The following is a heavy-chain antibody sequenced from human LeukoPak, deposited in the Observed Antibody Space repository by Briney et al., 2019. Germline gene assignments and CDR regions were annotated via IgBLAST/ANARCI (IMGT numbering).Heavy chain of an antibody. CDR1: GGSFSGYY. CDR3: ARLFESDAFDI. D-gene: IGHD3-16*01. CDR2: INHSGST. Sequence: KASETLSLTCADYGGSFSGYYWSWIRQPPGKGLEWIGEINHSGSTNYNPSLKSRVTISVDTSKNQFSLKLSSVTAADTAVYYCARLFESDAFDIWGQGTMVTVSS. J-gene: IGHJ3*02. V-gene: IGHV4-34*01.